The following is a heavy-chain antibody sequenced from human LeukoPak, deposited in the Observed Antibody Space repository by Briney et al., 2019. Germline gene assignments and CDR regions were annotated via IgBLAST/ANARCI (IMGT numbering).Heavy chain of an antibody. Sequence: GGSLRLSCAASGFTVSSDYMSWVRQAPGKGLEWVSTIYSGGSTYYADSVKGRFTVSRDNSKNTLYLQMNSLRAEDTGVYYCARDPGLPNGMDVWGQGTTVTVSS. CDR2: IYSGGST. CDR1: GFTVSSDY. CDR3: ARDPGLPNGMDV. J-gene: IGHJ6*02. V-gene: IGHV3-66*01.